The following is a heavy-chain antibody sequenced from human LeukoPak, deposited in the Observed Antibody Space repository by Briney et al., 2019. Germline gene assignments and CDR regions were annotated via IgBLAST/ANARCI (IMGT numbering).Heavy chain of an antibody. D-gene: IGHD3-22*01. Sequence: ASVKVSCKASGYTFTSYCMHWVRQAPGQGLEWMGIINPSGGSTSYAQKFQGRVTITADESTSTAYMELSSLRSEDTAVYYCARSSYDSSGYYSDAFDIWGQGTMVTVSS. V-gene: IGHV1-46*01. CDR1: GYTFTSYC. CDR2: INPSGGST. J-gene: IGHJ3*02. CDR3: ARSSYDSSGYYSDAFDI.